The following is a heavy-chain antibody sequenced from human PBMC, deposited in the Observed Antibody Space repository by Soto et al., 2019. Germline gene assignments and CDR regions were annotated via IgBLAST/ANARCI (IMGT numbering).Heavy chain of an antibody. V-gene: IGHV3-23*01. CDR1: GFTFNYYT. D-gene: IGHD1-7*01. CDR2: ISGSGGAT. J-gene: IGHJ4*02. Sequence: PGGSLRLSCVASGFTFNYYTMSWVRQAPGKGPEWVSSISGSGGATYYTDSVKGRFTISRDNSKNTLFLQMNSLRAEDTALYYCARDPDWNYEPPHWGQGTLVTVSS. CDR3: ARDPDWNYEPPH.